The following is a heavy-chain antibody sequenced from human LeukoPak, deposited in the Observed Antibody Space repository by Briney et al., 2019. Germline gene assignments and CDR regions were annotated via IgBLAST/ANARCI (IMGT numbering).Heavy chain of an antibody. V-gene: IGHV4-30-4*01. CDR1: GGSISSGDYY. CDR2: IYYSGST. CDR3: ARTYYYDSGSYSLDY. D-gene: IGHD3-10*01. Sequence: SETLSLTCTVSGGSISSGDYYWSWIRQPPGKGLEWIGYIYYSGSTYYNPSLKSRVTISVDTSKNQFSLKLSSVTAADTAVYYCARTYYYDSGSYSLDYWGQGTLVTVSS. J-gene: IGHJ4*02.